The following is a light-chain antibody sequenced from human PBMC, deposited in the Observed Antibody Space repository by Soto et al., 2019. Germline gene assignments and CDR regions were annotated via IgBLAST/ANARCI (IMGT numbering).Light chain of an antibody. CDR2: AAS. V-gene: IGKV1D-8*03. CDR3: QQSYATPRT. J-gene: IGKJ1*01. CDR1: QGISSY. Sequence: VIWMTQSTSLLSASTGDRVTISCRMSQGISSYLAWYQQKPGKAPELLIYAASTLQSGVPSRFIGTGSGPEFTLTIGSLLPEDFATYFCQQSYATPRTFAQGTKVDIK.